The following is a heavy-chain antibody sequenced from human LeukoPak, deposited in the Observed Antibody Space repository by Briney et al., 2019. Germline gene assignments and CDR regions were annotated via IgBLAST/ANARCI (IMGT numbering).Heavy chain of an antibody. CDR1: GGSVSSGSYY. V-gene: IGHV4-61*01. J-gene: IGHJ5*02. Sequence: PSETLSLTCTVSGGSVSSGSYYWSWIRQPPGKGLEWIGYIYYSGSTYNNPSLKSRVTISVDTSKNQFSLKLSSVTAADTAVYYCARHDGPRVYSEFDPWGQGTLVTVSS. D-gene: IGHD6-13*01. CDR3: ARHDGPRVYSEFDP. CDR2: IYYSGST.